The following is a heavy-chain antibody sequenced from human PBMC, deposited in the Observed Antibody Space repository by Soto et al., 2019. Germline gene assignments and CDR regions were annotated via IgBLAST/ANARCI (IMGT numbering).Heavy chain of an antibody. D-gene: IGHD6-13*01. Sequence: QVQLQQWGAGLLKPSETLSLTCAVYGGSFSGYYWSWIRQPPGKGLEWIGEINHSGSTNYNPSLKSRDTISVDTSKNPFSLKLSSVTAADTAVYYCASLQPRIAAAGRLDPWGQGTLVTVSS. V-gene: IGHV4-34*01. J-gene: IGHJ5*02. CDR1: GGSFSGYY. CDR3: ASLQPRIAAAGRLDP. CDR2: INHSGST.